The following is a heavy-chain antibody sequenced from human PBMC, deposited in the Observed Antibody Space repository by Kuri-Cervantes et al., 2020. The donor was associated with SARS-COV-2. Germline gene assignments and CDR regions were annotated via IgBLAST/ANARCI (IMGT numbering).Heavy chain of an antibody. J-gene: IGHJ4*02. Sequence: LSLTCAASGFTFSSYAMHWVRQAPGKGLEWVAVISYDGSNKYYADSVKGRFTISRDNSKNTLYLQMNSLRAEDTAVYYCARDHRIAVAALDYWGQGTLVTV. D-gene: IGHD6-19*01. CDR3: ARDHRIAVAALDY. V-gene: IGHV3-30-3*01. CDR1: GFTFSSYA. CDR2: ISYDGSNK.